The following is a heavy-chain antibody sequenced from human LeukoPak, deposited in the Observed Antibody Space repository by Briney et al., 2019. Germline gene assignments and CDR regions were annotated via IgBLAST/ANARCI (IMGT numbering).Heavy chain of an antibody. V-gene: IGHV4-59*01. D-gene: IGHD3-3*01. CDR3: ATYSNDFWSGQHFFDF. CDR1: GASMSTYY. J-gene: IGHJ4*02. Sequence: SETLSLTCTVSGASMSTYYWSWLRQPPGKGLEWIGYISYSGSTNFNPSLKSRVPISVDTSKNQFSLRLNSVTAADTAVFYCATYSNDFWSGQHFFDFWGQGSLVTVSS. CDR2: ISYSGST.